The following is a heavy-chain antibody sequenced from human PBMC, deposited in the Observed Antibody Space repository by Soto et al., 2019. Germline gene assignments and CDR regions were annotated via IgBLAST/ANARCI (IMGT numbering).Heavy chain of an antibody. V-gene: IGHV4-4*02. CDR3: ARWAGLGELSSSGFDY. CDR2: IYHSGST. J-gene: IGHJ4*02. Sequence: QVQLQESGPGLVKPSGTLSLTCAVSSGSISSSNWWSWVRQPPGKGLEWIGEIYHSGSTNYIPSLKSRITTSVVKSKNPSSLKLSSVSAADTAAYYWARWAGLGELSSSGFDYWGQVTLVTVSS. D-gene: IGHD3-16*02. CDR1: SGSISSSNW.